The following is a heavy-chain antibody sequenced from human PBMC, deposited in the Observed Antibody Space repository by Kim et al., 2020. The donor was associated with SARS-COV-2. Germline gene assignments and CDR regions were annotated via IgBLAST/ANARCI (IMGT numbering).Heavy chain of an antibody. J-gene: IGHJ2*01. CDR2: IFWSGTS. V-gene: IGHV4-30-2*01. CDR3: ARGGASPVTPFFYFDL. Sequence: SETLSLTCRVSGGSINSGGLAWSWIRQAPGKGPEWIGYIFWSGTSHHNPALNRRVTLSLQGSKNQFTLQLRSVTAADTAVYFCARGGASPVTPFFYFDLWGRGTLVTVSS. CDR1: GGSINSGGLA. D-gene: IGHD2-21*02.